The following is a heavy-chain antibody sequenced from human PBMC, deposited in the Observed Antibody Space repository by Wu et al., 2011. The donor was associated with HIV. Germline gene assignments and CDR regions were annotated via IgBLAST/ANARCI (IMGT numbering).Heavy chain of an antibody. CDR3: ARAYDLWSGSGYYYYMDV. CDR1: GYTFTDYY. CDR2: INPYTGGT. D-gene: IGHD3-3*01. V-gene: IGHV1-2*02. J-gene: IGHJ6*03. Sequence: QVQLVQSGAEVKKPGASVEVSCKTSGYTFTDYYMHWVRQAPGQGLEWMGRINPYTGGTTYARKFQDRVTMTGETSISTAYMELSRLRSDDTAVYYCARAYDLWSGSGYYYYMDVWGKGTTVSVSS.